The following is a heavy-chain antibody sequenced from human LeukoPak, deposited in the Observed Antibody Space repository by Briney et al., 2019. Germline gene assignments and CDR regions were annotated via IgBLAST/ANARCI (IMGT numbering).Heavy chain of an antibody. V-gene: IGHV4-4*09. CDR3: ARHRSPSSLSFFDI. CDR1: GASISSYY. Sequence: SETLSLTCTVSGASISSYYWSWVRQPPAPGLEWIGYIYTSETTNFNAALRSRVTISIDTSKNQVSLGLSSVTAADTALYYCARHRSPSSLSFFDIWGQGMLVIVSS. D-gene: IGHD2-2*01. J-gene: IGHJ4*02. CDR2: IYTSETT.